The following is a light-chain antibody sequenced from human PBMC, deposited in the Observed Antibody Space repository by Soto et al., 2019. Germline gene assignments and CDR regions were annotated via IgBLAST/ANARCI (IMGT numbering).Light chain of an antibody. V-gene: IGLV2-11*01. CDR2: DVT. CDR1: SSDVGAYNY. CDR3: CSYGGSYPGV. J-gene: IGLJ3*02. Sequence: QSALTQPPSVSGSPGQSVTISCTGTSSDVGAYNYVSWYQQHPDKAPKLMIYDVTSRPSGVTDRFSGSRSGGTASLTISGLHTEDDADYYSCSYGGSYPGVFGGGTKVTVL.